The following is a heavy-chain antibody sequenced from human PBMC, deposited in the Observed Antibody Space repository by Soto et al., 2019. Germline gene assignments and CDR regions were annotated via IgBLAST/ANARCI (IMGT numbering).Heavy chain of an antibody. Sequence: SETLSLTCTVSGGSISSYYWSWIRQPPWKGLEWIGYIYYSGSTNYNPSLKSRVTISVDTSKNQFSLKLSSVTAADTAVYYCARSEDYYDSLMDVWGQGTTVTVSS. D-gene: IGHD3-22*01. J-gene: IGHJ6*02. CDR2: IYYSGST. CDR3: ARSEDYYDSLMDV. V-gene: IGHV4-59*01. CDR1: GGSISSYY.